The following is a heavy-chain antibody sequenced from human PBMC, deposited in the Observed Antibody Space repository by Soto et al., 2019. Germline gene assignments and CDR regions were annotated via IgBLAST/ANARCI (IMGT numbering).Heavy chain of an antibody. CDR1: GGSISSSSYY. Sequence: PSETLSLTCTVSGGSISSSSYYWGWIRQPPGKGLEWIGSIYYSGSTYYNPSLKSRVTISVDTSKNQFSLKLSSVTAADTAVYYCARNVYHYGSGSYSDYWGQGTLVTVSS. CDR3: ARNVYHYGSGSYSDY. D-gene: IGHD3-10*01. V-gene: IGHV4-39*01. J-gene: IGHJ4*02. CDR2: IYYSGST.